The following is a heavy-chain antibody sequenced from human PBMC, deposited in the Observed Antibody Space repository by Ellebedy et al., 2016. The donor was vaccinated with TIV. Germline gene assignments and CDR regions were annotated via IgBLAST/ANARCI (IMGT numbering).Heavy chain of an antibody. J-gene: IGHJ4*02. Sequence: PGGSLRLSCAASGFTFGCCAMSRVRQAPGKGLEWVSVISNGGDTTYADSVKGRFTISRDNSKNTLYLQMNSLRADDTAIYYCAKLSGVLSWYADYWGLGTLVTVSS. CDR3: AKLSGVLSWYADY. V-gene: IGHV3-23*01. D-gene: IGHD6-13*01. CDR1: GFTFGCCA. CDR2: ISNGGDTT.